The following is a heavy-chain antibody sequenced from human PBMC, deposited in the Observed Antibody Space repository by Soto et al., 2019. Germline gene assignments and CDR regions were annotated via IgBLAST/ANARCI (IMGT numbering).Heavy chain of an antibody. CDR1: GGTFSSYA. D-gene: IGHD2-2*01. V-gene: IGHV1-69*13. CDR2: IIPIFGTA. Sequence: ASVKVSCKASGGTFSSYAISWVRQAPGQGLEWMGGIIPIFGTANYAQKFQGRVTITADESTSTAYMELSSLRSEDTAVYYCAREYQLLDASGSGIYGMDVWGQGTTVTVSS. CDR3: AREYQLLDASGSGIYGMDV. J-gene: IGHJ6*02.